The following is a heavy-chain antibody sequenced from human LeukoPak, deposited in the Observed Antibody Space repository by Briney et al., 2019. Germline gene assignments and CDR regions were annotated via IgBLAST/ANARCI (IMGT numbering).Heavy chain of an antibody. CDR2: INPNDGDT. J-gene: IGHJ4*02. V-gene: IGHV1-2*02. CDR3: ARANFLYCSSTTCLFDY. Sequence: ASVKVSCKASGYTFTNYYMHWVRQAPGQGGEGMGWINPNDGDTNYAQKFQGRVTMTRDTSISTAHMEVSRLRSDDTAVYYCARANFLYCSSTTCLFDYWGQGTLVTVSS. D-gene: IGHD2-2*01. CDR1: GYTFTNYY.